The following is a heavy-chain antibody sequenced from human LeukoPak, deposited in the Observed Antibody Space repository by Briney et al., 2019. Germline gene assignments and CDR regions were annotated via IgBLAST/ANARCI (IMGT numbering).Heavy chain of an antibody. CDR2: IYSGGDT. Sequence: PGGSLRLSCAASGFTFSLTYMAWVRQAPGKGLEWVSVIYSGGDTYYYADSVKGRFTIARDNSKKTLYLQMNNLRVEDTAVYYCARVQFQWLDPWGQGTLVAVSS. V-gene: IGHV3-66*01. CDR3: ARVQFQWLDP. CDR1: GFTFSLTY. J-gene: IGHJ5*02.